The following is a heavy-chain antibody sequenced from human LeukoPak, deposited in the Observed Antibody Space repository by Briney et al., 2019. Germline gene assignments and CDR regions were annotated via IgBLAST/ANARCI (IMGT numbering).Heavy chain of an antibody. CDR1: GFTFSSYA. J-gene: IGHJ4*02. CDR2: ISYDGRDK. Sequence: GGSLRLSCAASGFTFSSYAMHWVRQAPGKGLEWVAVISYDGRDKYYADSVKGRFTISRDNSKNTLYLQMNSLRPEDTAVYYCARVRLRFLKEFDYWGQGTLVTVSS. D-gene: IGHD3-3*01. CDR3: ARVRLRFLKEFDY. V-gene: IGHV3-30*04.